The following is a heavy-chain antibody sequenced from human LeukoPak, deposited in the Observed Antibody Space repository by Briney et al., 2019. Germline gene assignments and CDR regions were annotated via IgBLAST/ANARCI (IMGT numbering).Heavy chain of an antibody. Sequence: SETLSLTCTVSGYSISSGYYWGWIRQPPGTGLEWIGYIYHSGSTYYNPSLKSRVTISVDRSKNQFSLKLSSVTAADTAVYYCARVFSITIFGGNDAFDIWGQGTMVTVSS. CDR3: ARVFSITIFGGNDAFDI. V-gene: IGHV4-38-2*02. CDR2: IYHSGST. J-gene: IGHJ3*02. D-gene: IGHD3-3*01. CDR1: GYSISSGYY.